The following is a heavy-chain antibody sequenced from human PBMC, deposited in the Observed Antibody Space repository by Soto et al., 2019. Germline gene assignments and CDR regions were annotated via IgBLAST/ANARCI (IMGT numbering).Heavy chain of an antibody. J-gene: IGHJ6*02. CDR2: IWYDGSKK. CDR3: ARDASYYSLWSGYYPSRNGMDV. CDR1: KVTAW. Sequence: VQLVASGGGLVKPGGSLRLSCAASKVTAWMSWVRQAPGKGLEWVSLIWYDGSKKSYGDSVKGRFTISRDNSRNTVYLQMNSLRADDTAVYYCARDASYYSLWSGYYPSRNGMDVWGQGTTVTVSS. D-gene: IGHD3-3*01. V-gene: IGHV3-33*08.